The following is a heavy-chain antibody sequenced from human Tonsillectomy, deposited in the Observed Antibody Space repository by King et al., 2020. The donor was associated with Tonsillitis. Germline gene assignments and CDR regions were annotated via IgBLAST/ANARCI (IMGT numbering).Heavy chain of an antibody. J-gene: IGHJ4*02. CDR2: INNSGST. V-gene: IGHV4-34*01. Sequence: VQLQQWGAGLLKPSETLSLTCAVYGGSFSGYYWSWIRQPPGKGLEWIGEINNSGSTNYNPSLKSRVTISVDTSKNQFSLKLSSVTAADTAVYYCAAVTTGGVYWGQGTLVTVSS. CDR3: AAVTTGGVY. D-gene: IGHD4-17*01. CDR1: GGSFSGYY.